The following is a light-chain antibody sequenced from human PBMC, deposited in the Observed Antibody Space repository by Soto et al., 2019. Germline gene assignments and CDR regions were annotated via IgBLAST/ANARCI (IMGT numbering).Light chain of an antibody. J-gene: IGKJ4*01. CDR3: QQSLSTLLT. V-gene: IGKV1-39*01. Sequence: DIQLTQSPSSLSASVGDRVTITCRASQSIRSYLNWYQQKPGKAPKVLISGASTLHNGVPSRLSGRGSGTDFTLTISSLQPEDVATYYCQQSLSTLLTFGGGTKVEIK. CDR1: QSIRSY. CDR2: GAS.